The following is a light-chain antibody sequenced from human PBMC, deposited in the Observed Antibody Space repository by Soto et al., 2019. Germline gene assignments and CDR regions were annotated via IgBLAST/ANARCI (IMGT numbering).Light chain of an antibody. CDR2: DAS. V-gene: IGKV1-33*01. CDR1: QDISNY. Sequence: DIQMTQXPXSXXXSXXXRVTITFQASQDISNYLNWYQQKPGKAPKLLIYDASNLETGVPSRFSGSGSGTDFTFTISSLQPEDIATYYCQQYDNLITFGQGTRLEI. CDR3: QQYDNLIT. J-gene: IGKJ5*01.